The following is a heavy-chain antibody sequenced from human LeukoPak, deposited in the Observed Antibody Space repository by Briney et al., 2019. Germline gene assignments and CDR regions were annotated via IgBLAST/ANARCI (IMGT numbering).Heavy chain of an antibody. D-gene: IGHD3-3*01. Sequence: GGFLRLSCAASGFTFDDYAMHWVRQAPGKGLEWVSGISWNSGSIGHADSVKGRFTISRDNAKNSLYLQMNSLRAEDMALYYCAKAYSVFGVVPDAFDIWGQGTMVTVSS. CDR1: GFTFDDYA. J-gene: IGHJ3*02. V-gene: IGHV3-9*03. CDR2: ISWNSGSI. CDR3: AKAYSVFGVVPDAFDI.